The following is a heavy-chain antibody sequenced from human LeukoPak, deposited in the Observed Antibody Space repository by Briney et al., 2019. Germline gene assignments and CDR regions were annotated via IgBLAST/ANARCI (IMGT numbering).Heavy chain of an antibody. V-gene: IGHV3-15*01. CDR3: TTAPQIMSNDDGGIPTDY. D-gene: IGHD4-23*01. CDR1: GFAFKNAW. J-gene: IGHJ4*02. CDR2: IKSKSDDETV. Sequence: PGGSLRLSCDFSGFAFKNAWMTWVRQAPGKGLEWVGRIKSKSDDETVNYAAPVKDRFIISRDDSQKTLFLQMNSLKIEDTAVYYCTTAPQIMSNDDGGIPTDYWGQGTLVTVST.